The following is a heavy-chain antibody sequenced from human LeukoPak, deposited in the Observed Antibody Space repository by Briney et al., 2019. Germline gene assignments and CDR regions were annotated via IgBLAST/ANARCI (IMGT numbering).Heavy chain of an antibody. CDR1: GGSFSGYY. CDR2: ISHSGST. Sequence: SETLSRTCAVYGGSFSGYYWSWIRQPPGKGLEWIGEISHSGSTNYNPSLKSRVTISVDTSKNQFSLKLSSVTAADTAVYCCARASYSWTNILFDYWGQGTLVTVSS. V-gene: IGHV4-34*01. J-gene: IGHJ4*02. D-gene: IGHD1-1*01. CDR3: ARASYSWTNILFDY.